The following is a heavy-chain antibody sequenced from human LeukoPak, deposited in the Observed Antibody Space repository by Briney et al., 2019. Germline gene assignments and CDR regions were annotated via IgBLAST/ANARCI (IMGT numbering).Heavy chain of an antibody. D-gene: IGHD3-3*01. CDR3: TRGSDTIFGVARDGFDS. Sequence: GGSLRLSCAASGFTFDDYAMSRVRQAPGKGLEWVGFIRGKPYGETTEYAASVQGRFTISRDDFESTTYLQLNSLKTEDTGVYYCTRGSDTIFGVARDGFDSWGQGTLVTVSS. CDR2: IRGKPYGETT. CDR1: GFTFDDYA. J-gene: IGHJ4*02. V-gene: IGHV3-49*04.